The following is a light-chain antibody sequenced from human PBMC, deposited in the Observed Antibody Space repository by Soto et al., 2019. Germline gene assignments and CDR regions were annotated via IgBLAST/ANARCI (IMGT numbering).Light chain of an antibody. V-gene: IGKV3-15*01. CDR2: GAS. Sequence: EVVMTQSPATLSVSPGDRATLSCRASQSVDTNVAWYQQKPGQAPRLLVYGASTRATGIPARFTGFGSGTDFTLTISGLQSDDFAVYYCQQYYNWPPDTFGQGTKLQSK. CDR1: QSVDTN. J-gene: IGKJ2*01. CDR3: QQYYNWPPDT.